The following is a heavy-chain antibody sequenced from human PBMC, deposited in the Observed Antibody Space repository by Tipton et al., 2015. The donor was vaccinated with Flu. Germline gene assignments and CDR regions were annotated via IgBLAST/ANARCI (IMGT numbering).Heavy chain of an antibody. CDR3: AKGSDWWGYYGMDV. CDR1: GFTFSSYG. Sequence: SLRLSCAASGFTFSSYGMHWVRQAPGKGLEWVAVISYDGSIKYYADSVRGRFTISRDNSKNTLYLQMNSLSAENTAVYYCAKGSDWWGYYGMDVWGQGATVIVSS. D-gene: IGHD2-8*02. J-gene: IGHJ6*02. V-gene: IGHV3-30*18. CDR2: ISYDGSIK.